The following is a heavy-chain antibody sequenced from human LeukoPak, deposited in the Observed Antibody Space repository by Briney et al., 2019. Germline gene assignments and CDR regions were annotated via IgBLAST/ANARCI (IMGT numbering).Heavy chain of an antibody. CDR3: ATKIVGDAFDI. D-gene: IGHD3-22*01. Sequence: ASVKASCKSSGYTFTSYGISWVRQAPGQGLEWMGWISAYNGHTNYAQKLQGRVTMTTDTSTSTAYMELRSLRSDDTAVYYCATKIVGDAFDIWGQGTMVTVSS. V-gene: IGHV1-18*01. CDR2: ISAYNGHT. CDR1: GYTFTSYG. J-gene: IGHJ3*02.